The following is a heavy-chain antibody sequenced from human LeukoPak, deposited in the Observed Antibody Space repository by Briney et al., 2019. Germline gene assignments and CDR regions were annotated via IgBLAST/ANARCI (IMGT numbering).Heavy chain of an antibody. J-gene: IGHJ5*02. V-gene: IGHV3-30-3*01. CDR2: ISYDGSNK. Sequence: PGGSLRLSCAASEFTVSNYAMHWVRQAPGKGLEWVAVISYDGSNKYYADSMKGRFTISRDNSKNTLYLQMNSLRPEDTALYYCARVSERLLPSFKWFDPWGQGTLVTVSS. CDR1: EFTVSNYA. CDR3: ARVSERLLPSFKWFDP. D-gene: IGHD2-21*02.